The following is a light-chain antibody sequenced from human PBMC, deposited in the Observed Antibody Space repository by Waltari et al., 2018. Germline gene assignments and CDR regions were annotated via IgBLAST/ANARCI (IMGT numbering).Light chain of an antibody. CDR3: QTGGHGTCV. J-gene: IGLJ3*02. CDR1: SGHSSNV. Sequence: QLLLTQSPSDSASLRASVKLTCTLSSGHSSNVIAWLQPRPEKGPRYLMKVNSDGSHSKGDEIPDRFSGSSSGAERYLTISTLQSEDEADYVCQTGGHGTCVFGGGTTLTVL. CDR2: VNSDGSH. V-gene: IGLV4-69*01.